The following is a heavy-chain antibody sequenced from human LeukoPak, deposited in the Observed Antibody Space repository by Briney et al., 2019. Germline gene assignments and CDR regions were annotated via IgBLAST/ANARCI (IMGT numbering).Heavy chain of an antibody. CDR3: ATRIAVAGTLVY. D-gene: IGHD6-19*01. CDR2: ISAYNGNT. V-gene: IGHV1-18*01. Sequence: ASVKVSCKASVYTFTSYGISWVRQAPGQGLEWMGWISAYNGNTNYAQKLQGRVTMTTDTSTSTAYMELRSLRSDDTAVYYCATRIAVAGTLVYWSQGTLVTVSS. CDR1: VYTFTSYG. J-gene: IGHJ4*02.